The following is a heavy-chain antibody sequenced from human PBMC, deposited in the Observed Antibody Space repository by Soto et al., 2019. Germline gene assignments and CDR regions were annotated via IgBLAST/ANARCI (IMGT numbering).Heavy chain of an antibody. CDR2: IDPSDSYT. V-gene: IGHV5-10-1*01. J-gene: IGHJ6*02. CDR3: ARSDFWRGYFYYYYGMDV. CDR1: GYSFTSYW. Sequence: GESLKISCKGSGYSFTSYWISWVRQMPGKGLEWMGRIDPSDSYTNYSPSFQGHVTISADKSISTAYLQWSSLKASDTAMYYCARSDFWRGYFYYYYGMDVWGQGTTVTVSS. D-gene: IGHD3-3*01.